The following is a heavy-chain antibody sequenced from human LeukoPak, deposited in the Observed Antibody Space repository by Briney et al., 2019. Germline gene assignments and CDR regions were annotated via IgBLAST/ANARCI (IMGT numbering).Heavy chain of an antibody. Sequence: PGGSLRLSCAASGFTFRSYWMHWVRQAPGKGLVWVSRINSDGSDTSYADSVKGRFTISRDNAKNTVYLQMNSLRAEDTAVYYCATRYTTVTTPLDYWGQGTLVTVSS. D-gene: IGHD4-17*01. CDR1: GFTFRSYW. CDR2: INSDGSDT. J-gene: IGHJ4*02. V-gene: IGHV3-74*01. CDR3: ATRYTTVTTPLDY.